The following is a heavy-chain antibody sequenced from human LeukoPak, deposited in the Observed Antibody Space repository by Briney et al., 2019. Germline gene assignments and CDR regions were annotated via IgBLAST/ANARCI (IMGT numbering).Heavy chain of an antibody. CDR1: GVSISSSNW. CDR3: AATRGTRAY. Sequence: SGTLSLTCAVSGVSISSSNWWSWVRQPPVKGLEWIGEIYHSGSTNYNPSLKSRVTTSVDKSKNQFSLKLSSVTAADTAVYYCAATRGTRAYWGQGTLVTVSS. D-gene: IGHD3-10*01. CDR2: IYHSGST. V-gene: IGHV4-4*02. J-gene: IGHJ4*02.